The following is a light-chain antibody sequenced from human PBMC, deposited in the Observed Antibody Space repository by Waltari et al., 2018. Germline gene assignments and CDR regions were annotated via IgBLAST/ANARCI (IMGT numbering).Light chain of an antibody. CDR1: SSNVGRDN. Sequence: QSVLTQPPSASATPGQRLTISCSGSSSNVGRDNVYWFQQLPGTAPKPLIYNDHQRPSGVPDRFSGSKSGTSASLAISGLRSEDEADYYCVAWDDSLSGYVFGTGTKVTVL. CDR3: VAWDDSLSGYV. CDR2: NDH. J-gene: IGLJ1*01. V-gene: IGLV1-47*02.